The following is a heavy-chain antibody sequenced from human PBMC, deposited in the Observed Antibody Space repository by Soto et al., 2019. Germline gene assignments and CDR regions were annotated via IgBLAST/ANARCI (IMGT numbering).Heavy chain of an antibody. D-gene: IGHD1-26*01. CDR3: ARGVSAGVDY. J-gene: IGHJ4*02. CDR2: MQPSTGRT. Sequence: ASVKVSCKASGYSFTSLYINWVRQTAGQGLEWMGWMQPSTGRTGYAQKFQGRVTMTRDTSINTAHMELTTLTSDDTAFYYCARGVSAGVDYWGQGTLVTVSS. CDR1: GYSFTSLY. V-gene: IGHV1-8*01.